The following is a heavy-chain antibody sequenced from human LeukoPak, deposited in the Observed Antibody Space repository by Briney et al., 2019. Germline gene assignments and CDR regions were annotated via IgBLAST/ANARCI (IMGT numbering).Heavy chain of an antibody. CDR3: AAAASYYFDY. V-gene: IGHV4-39*01. CDR1: GGSISSSIYY. D-gene: IGHD6-13*01. J-gene: IGHJ4*02. Sequence: SETLSLTCTVSGGSISSSIYYWGWIRQPPGKGLEWIGSIYYSGSTYYNPSLKSRVTISVDTSKNQFSLKLSSVTAADTAVYYCAAAASYYFDYWGQGTLVTVSS. CDR2: IYYSGST.